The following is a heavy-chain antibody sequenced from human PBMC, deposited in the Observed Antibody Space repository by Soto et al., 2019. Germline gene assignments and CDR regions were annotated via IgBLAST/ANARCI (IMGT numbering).Heavy chain of an antibody. CDR2: INHSGST. CDR1: GGSFSGYY. J-gene: IGHJ4*02. D-gene: IGHD7-27*01. Sequence: QVQLQQWGAGLLKPSETLSLTCAVYGGSFSGYYWNWIRQPPGKGLEWIGEINHSGSTNYNPSLKRRVTLSVDTSKNQLSLKLSSVTAADPAVYYCARGWGRIFDYWGQGTLVTVSS. V-gene: IGHV4-34*01. CDR3: ARGWGRIFDY.